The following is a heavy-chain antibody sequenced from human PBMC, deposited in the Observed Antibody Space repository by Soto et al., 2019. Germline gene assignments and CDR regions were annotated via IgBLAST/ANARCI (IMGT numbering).Heavy chain of an antibody. V-gene: IGHV3-7*03. J-gene: IGHJ4*02. CDR2: IKQDGSEK. D-gene: IGHD2-15*01. CDR1: GFTFSSYW. Sequence: EVQLVESGGGLVQPGGSLRLSCAASGFTFSSYWMSWVRQAPGKGLEWVANIKQDGSEKYYVDSVKGRFTISRDNAKNSLYLQMNSLRAEDTAVYYCARDYCSGGSCSNSTLFDYWGQGTLVTVSS. CDR3: ARDYCSGGSCSNSTLFDY.